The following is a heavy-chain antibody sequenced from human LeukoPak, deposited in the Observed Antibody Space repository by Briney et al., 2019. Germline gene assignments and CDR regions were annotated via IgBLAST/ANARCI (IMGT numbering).Heavy chain of an antibody. CDR2: ISSSRSYI. V-gene: IGHV3-21*01. D-gene: IGHD4-17*01. J-gene: IGHJ4*02. Sequence: GGSLRLSCAASGFTFSSYNMNWVRQAPGKGLEWVSSISSSRSYIYHADSVKGRFTISRDIAKNSLYLQMNSLRAEDTAVYYCARSATVTTLPFDSWGQGTLVTVSS. CDR3: ARSATVTTLPFDS. CDR1: GFTFSSYN.